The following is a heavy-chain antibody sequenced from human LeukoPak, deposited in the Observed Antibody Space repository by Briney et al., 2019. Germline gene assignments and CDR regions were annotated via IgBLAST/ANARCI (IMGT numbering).Heavy chain of an antibody. CDR3: ARHLAPGWDAFDI. D-gene: IGHD2-15*01. V-gene: IGHV4-39*01. Sequence: SETLSLTCTVSGGSISSRTYYWGWLRQPPGRGLEWIGSIYFSGRTYYNPSLKSRVTISVDTSKNQFSLKLSSVTAADTAVYYCARHLAPGWDAFDIWGQGTMVTVSS. CDR2: IYFSGRT. J-gene: IGHJ3*02. CDR1: GGSISSRTYY.